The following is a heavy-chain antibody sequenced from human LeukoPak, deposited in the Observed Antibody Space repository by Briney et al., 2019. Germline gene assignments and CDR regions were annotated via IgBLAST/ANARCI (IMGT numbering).Heavy chain of an antibody. J-gene: IGHJ4*02. CDR3: ARHSGSGWQALGY. V-gene: IGHV1-18*04. CDR1: GYTFSNYG. CDR2: TSYNGNT. Sequence: GASVKVSCKASGYTFSNYGISWVRQAPGLGLEWMGWTSYNGNTNYAQKFQDRVTMTTDTCTTTAYMELRSLESDDTAVYYCARHSGSGWQALGYWGQGTLVTVSS. D-gene: IGHD6-19*01.